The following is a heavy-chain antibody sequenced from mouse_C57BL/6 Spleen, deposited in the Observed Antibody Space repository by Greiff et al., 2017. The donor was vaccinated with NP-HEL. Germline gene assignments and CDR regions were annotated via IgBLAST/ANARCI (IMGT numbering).Heavy chain of an antibody. J-gene: IGHJ2*01. CDR1: GYTFTSYD. CDR2: IYPSDGCT. Sequence: QVQLQQPGPELVKPGASVKLSCKASGYTFTSYDIHWVKQRPGQGLEWIGWIYPSDGCTKYNEKFKGKATLTVDTSSSTASMELHSLTSEASAVYVCARESLITTGVRFDYWGQGTTLTVSS. V-gene: IGHV1-85*01. CDR3: ARESLITTGVRFDY. D-gene: IGHD1-1*01.